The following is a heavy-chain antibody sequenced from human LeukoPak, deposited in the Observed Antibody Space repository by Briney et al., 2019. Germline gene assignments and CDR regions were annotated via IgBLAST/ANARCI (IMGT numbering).Heavy chain of an antibody. J-gene: IGHJ5*02. Sequence: ASVKVSCKASGYTFTDYYMHWVRQAPGQGLEWMGWINPNSGGTNYAQKFQGRVTMTRDTSISTAYMELSRLRSVDTAVYYCARDGRLVGAPNCFDPWGQGTLVTVSS. CDR1: GYTFTDYY. CDR2: INPNSGGT. D-gene: IGHD1-26*01. V-gene: IGHV1-2*02. CDR3: ARDGRLVGAPNCFDP.